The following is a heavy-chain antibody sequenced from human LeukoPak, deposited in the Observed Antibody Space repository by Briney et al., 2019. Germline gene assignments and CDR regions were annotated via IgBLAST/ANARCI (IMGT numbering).Heavy chain of an antibody. V-gene: IGHV3-30*18. Sequence: GRPLRLSCAASGFAFSVSGMHWVRQAQGKGLEWVAHISYDGSNKYYVDSVKGRFTISRDNSKKTLYLEMNSLRAEDTAVYYCAKVAGYYDSWGAFDIWGQGTMVTVSS. D-gene: IGHD3-3*01. CDR2: ISYDGSNK. J-gene: IGHJ3*02. CDR1: GFAFSVSG. CDR3: AKVAGYYDSWGAFDI.